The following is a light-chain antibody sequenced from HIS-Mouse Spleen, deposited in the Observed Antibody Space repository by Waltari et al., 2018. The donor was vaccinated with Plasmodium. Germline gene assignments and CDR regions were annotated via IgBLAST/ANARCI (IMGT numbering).Light chain of an antibody. J-gene: IGLJ1*01. Sequence: QSALTQPRSVSGSPGQSVTISCTGPSSDVGGSTYVSWYQQHPGKAPKLMIYDVSKRPSGVPDRFSGSKSGNTASLTISGLQAEDEADYYCCSYAGSYTYVFGTGTKVTVL. CDR3: CSYAGSYTYV. CDR2: DVS. V-gene: IGLV2-11*01. CDR1: SSDVGGSTY.